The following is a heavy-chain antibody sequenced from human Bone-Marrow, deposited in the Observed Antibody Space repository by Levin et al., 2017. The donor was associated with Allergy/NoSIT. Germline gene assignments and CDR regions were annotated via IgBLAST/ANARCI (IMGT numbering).Heavy chain of an antibody. CDR1: GGSVRGENYY. J-gene: IGHJ3*02. Sequence: SETQSLTCSVSGGSVRGENYYWSWIRQPPGKRLEWIGYISYSGATTYSPSLESRVTISLGASENHFSLRLSSLTAADTAVYYCARDHGDSSDAFAIWGQGTMVTVSS. CDR3: ARDHGDSSDAFAI. CDR2: ISYSGAT. D-gene: IGHD4-17*01. V-gene: IGHV4-61*03.